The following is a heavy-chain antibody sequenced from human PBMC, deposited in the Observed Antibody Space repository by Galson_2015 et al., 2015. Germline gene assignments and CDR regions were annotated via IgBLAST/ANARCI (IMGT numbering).Heavy chain of an antibody. D-gene: IGHD5/OR15-5a*01. Sequence: SLRLSCAASGFTFSNSSMSWVRQAPGKGLEWVASISHDGSEKYYVDSVKGRFTISRDNAENSLYLQMDSLRAEDTAIFYCARVASRTTRDYWGQGTLSPSPQ. CDR1: GFTFSNSS. J-gene: IGHJ4*02. CDR2: ISHDGSEK. V-gene: IGHV3-7*01. CDR3: ARVASRTTRDY.